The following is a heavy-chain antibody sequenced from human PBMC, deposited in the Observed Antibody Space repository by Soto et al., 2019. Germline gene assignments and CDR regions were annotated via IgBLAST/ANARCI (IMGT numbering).Heavy chain of an antibody. CDR1: GGSFSGYY. J-gene: IGHJ6*02. Sequence: PSETLSLTCAVYGGSFSGYYWSWIRQPPGKGLEWIGEINHSGSTNYNPSLKSRVTISVDTSKNQFSLKLSSVTAADTAVYYCARVVDSPRIFGVVIRTYYYGMDVWGQGTTVTVSS. CDR3: ARVVDSPRIFGVVIRTYYYGMDV. D-gene: IGHD3-3*02. V-gene: IGHV4-34*01. CDR2: INHSGST.